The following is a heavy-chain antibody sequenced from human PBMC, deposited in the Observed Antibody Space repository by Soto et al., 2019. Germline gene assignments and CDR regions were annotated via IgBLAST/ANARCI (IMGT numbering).Heavy chain of an antibody. CDR1: GFTVRSYT. CDR3: ARDRGYDAHDYYYNAMDV. V-gene: IGHV3-21*01. Sequence: ESGGGLVKPGGSLRLSCVASGFTVRSYTMNWVRQAPGEGLEWVSAIRGFSPYTFYADSLKGRFTISRDNSKNSLYLQMNSLRAEDTAVYYCARDRGYDAHDYYYNAMDVWGQGTTVTVSS. J-gene: IGHJ6*02. D-gene: IGHD2-15*01. CDR2: IRGFSPYT.